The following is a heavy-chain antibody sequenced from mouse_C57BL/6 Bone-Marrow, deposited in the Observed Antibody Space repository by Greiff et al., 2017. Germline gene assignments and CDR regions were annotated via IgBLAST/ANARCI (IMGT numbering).Heavy chain of an antibody. CDR2: SRNKANDYTT. CDR3: ARDALDSSGYEGFAY. CDR1: GFTFSDFY. J-gene: IGHJ3*01. D-gene: IGHD3-2*02. Sequence: EVKLVESGGGLVQSGRSLRLSCATSGFTFSDFYMEWVRQAPGKGLEWIAASRNKANDYTTEYSASVKGRFIVSRDTSQSILYLQMNALRAEDTAIYYCARDALDSSGYEGFAYWGQGTLVTVSA. V-gene: IGHV7-1*01.